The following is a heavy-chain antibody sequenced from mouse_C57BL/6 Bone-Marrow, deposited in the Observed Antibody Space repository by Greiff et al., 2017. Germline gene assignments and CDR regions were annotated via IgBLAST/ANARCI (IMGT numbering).Heavy chain of an antibody. CDR1: GYTFTSYW. CDR3: ARNSYFDY. J-gene: IGHJ2*01. CDR2: IYPSDSET. Sequence: QVQLKQPGAELVRPGSSVKLSCKASGYTFTSYWMDWVKQRPGQGLEWIGNIYPSDSETHYNQKFKDKATWTVDKSSSTAYMQLSSLTSEDSAVYYCARNSYFDYWGQGTTLTVSS. V-gene: IGHV1-61*01.